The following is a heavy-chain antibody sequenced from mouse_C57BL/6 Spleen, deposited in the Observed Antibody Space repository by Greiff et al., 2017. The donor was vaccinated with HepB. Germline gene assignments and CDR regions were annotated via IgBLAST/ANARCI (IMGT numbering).Heavy chain of an antibody. J-gene: IGHJ1*03. V-gene: IGHV1-82*01. D-gene: IGHD1-1*01. CDR3: ARSHYYGSSYDV. CDR2: IYPGDGDT. CDR1: GYAFSSSW. Sequence: VKLVESGPELVKPGASVKISCKASGYAFSSSWMNWVKQRPGKGLEWIGRIYPGDGDTNYNGKFKGKATLTADKSSSTAYMQLSSLTSEDSAVYFCARSHYYGSSYDVWGTGTTVTVSS.